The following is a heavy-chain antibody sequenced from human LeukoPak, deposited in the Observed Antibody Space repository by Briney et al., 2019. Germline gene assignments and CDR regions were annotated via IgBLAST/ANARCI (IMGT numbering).Heavy chain of an antibody. CDR1: GGSVSSGSYY. Sequence: PSETLSLTCTVSGGSVSSGSYYWSWIRQPPGKGLEWIGYIYYSGSTNYNPSLKSRVTISVDTSKNQFSLKLSSVTAADTAVYYCARDGSYSSSWAYYYYGMDVWGQGTTVTVSS. V-gene: IGHV4-61*01. CDR2: IYYSGST. D-gene: IGHD6-13*01. J-gene: IGHJ6*02. CDR3: ARDGSYSSSWAYYYYGMDV.